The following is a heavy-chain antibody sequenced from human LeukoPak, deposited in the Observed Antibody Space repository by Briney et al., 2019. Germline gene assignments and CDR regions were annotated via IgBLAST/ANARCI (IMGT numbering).Heavy chain of an antibody. CDR2: ISSSGSTI. D-gene: IGHD3-3*01. CDR3: ARQLYDFWSGYYHQGNWFDP. CDR1: GFTFSDYY. J-gene: IGHJ5*02. V-gene: IGHV3-11*01. Sequence: GGSLRLSCAASGFTFSDYYMSWIRQAPGKGLECVSYISSSGSTIYYADSVKGRFTISRDNAKSSLYLQMNSLRAEDTAVYYCARQLYDFWSGYYHQGNWFDPWGQGTLVTVSS.